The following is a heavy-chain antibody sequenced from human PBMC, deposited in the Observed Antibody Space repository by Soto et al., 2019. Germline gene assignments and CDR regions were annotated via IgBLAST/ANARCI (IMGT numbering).Heavy chain of an antibody. J-gene: IGHJ4*02. V-gene: IGHV2-5*02. D-gene: IGHD3-10*01. Sequence: QITLKESGPTLVKPTQTLTLTCTFSGFSLSTSGVGVGWIRQPPGKALEWLALIYWDDDKRYSPSLKSRLTITKDTSKNQVVLTMTDMDPVDTATYYCAGRIRVLGSPSQYYFDYWGQGTLVTVSS. CDR2: IYWDDDK. CDR3: AGRIRVLGSPSQYYFDY. CDR1: GFSLSTSGVG.